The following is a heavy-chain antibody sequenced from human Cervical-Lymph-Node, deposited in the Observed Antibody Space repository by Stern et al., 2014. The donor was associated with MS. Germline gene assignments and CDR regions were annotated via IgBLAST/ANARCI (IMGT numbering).Heavy chain of an antibody. CDR2: IYHSGSP. V-gene: IGHV4-4*02. J-gene: IGHJ4*02. Sequence: QVQLQESGPGLVKPSGTLSLTCAVSGGSISSSNWWSWVRPPPGKGMEWIGEIYHSGSPNYNPSLKSRVTIPVAKSKNHSSLKLSSVTAADTAVYYCASSPNSGYDLWGQGTLVTVSS. CDR3: ASSPNSGYDL. D-gene: IGHD5-12*01. CDR1: GGSISSSNW.